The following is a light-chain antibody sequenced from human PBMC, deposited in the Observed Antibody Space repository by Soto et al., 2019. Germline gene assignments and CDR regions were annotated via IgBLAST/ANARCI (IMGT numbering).Light chain of an antibody. CDR1: QDISNY. CDR2: GAS. J-gene: IGKJ3*01. CDR3: QQYDNLPFP. Sequence: DIQMTQSPSSLSASVGDRVTITCQASQDISNYLNWYQQKPGKAPKLLIFGASNLEAGVPSRFSGSRSGTDFTFTISSLQAEDIATYYCQQYDNLPFPFGPGTKVDIK. V-gene: IGKV1-33*01.